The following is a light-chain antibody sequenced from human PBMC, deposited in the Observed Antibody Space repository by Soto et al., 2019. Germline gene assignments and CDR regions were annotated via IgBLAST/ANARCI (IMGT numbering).Light chain of an antibody. CDR3: SSYAGNNIVI. CDR1: SNDVGGYNH. CDR2: EVT. V-gene: IGLV2-8*01. Sequence: QAVLTQPPSASGSPGQSVTISCTGTSNDVGGYNHVSWYKLQPGKVPKLMIYEVTKRPSWVPNRFSGSKSGNTASLTVSGLQAEDEADYYCSSYAGNNIVIFGGGTQLTVL. J-gene: IGLJ2*01.